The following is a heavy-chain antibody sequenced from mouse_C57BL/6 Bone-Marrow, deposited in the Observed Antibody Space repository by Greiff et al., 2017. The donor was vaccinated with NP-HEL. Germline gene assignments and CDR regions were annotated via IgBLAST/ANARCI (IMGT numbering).Heavy chain of an antibody. CDR1: GYTFTSYG. D-gene: IGHD1-1*01. CDR2: IYPRSGNT. J-gene: IGHJ2*01. V-gene: IGHV1-81*01. Sequence: VQLQQSGAELARPGASVKLSCKASGYTFTSYGISWVKQRTGQGLEWIGEIYPRSGNTSYNEKFKGKATLTADKSSSTAYMELRSLTSEDSAVYFCARSPYYYGSSPYYFDYWGQGTTLTVSS. CDR3: ARSPYYYGSSPYYFDY.